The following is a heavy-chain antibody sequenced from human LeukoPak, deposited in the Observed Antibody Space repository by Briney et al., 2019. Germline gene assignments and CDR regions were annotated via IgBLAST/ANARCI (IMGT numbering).Heavy chain of an antibody. V-gene: IGHV3-7*01. CDR1: GYTFTSYG. Sequence: SCKASGYTFTSYGISWVRQAPGKGLEWVANIKQDGSEKYYVDSVKGRFTISRDNAKNSLYLQMNSLRAEDTAVYYCAREDLLWFGELLPHYYYMDVWGKGTTVTISS. D-gene: IGHD3-10*01. CDR2: IKQDGSEK. J-gene: IGHJ6*03. CDR3: AREDLLWFGELLPHYYYMDV.